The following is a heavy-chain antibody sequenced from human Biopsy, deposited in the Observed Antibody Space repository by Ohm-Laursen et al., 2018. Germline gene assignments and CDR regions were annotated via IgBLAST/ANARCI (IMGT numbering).Heavy chain of an antibody. V-gene: IGHV1-24*01. CDR1: GYTLTELY. CDR2: FAPENGKT. Sequence: GASVKVSCKVSGYTLTELYMHWVRQAPGKGLEWMGGFAPENGKTVYTQNFQARVSMTEDTSTDTAYMELRSLRSEDTAVYYCAADINVWNVNYWGQGTTVTVSS. D-gene: IGHD1-1*01. CDR3: AADINVWNVNY. J-gene: IGHJ6*02.